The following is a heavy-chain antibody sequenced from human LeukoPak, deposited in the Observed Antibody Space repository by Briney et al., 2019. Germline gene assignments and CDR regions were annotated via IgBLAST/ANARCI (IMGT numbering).Heavy chain of an antibody. CDR1: GFTFSSYW. J-gene: IGHJ6*02. V-gene: IGHV3-7*01. CDR2: IEQDGSEK. CDR3: ARDLTSIAVAGWVYYYGTDV. D-gene: IGHD6-19*01. Sequence: GGSLRLSCAASGFTFSSYWMSWVRQAPGKGLEWVANIEQDGSEKYYVDSVKGRFTISRDNAKNSLYLQMNSLRVEDTAVYYCARDLTSIAVAGWVYYYGTDVWGQGTTVTVSS.